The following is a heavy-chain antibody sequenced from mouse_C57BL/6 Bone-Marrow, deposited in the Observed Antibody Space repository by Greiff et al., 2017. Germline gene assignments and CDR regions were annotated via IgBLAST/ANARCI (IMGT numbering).Heavy chain of an antibody. D-gene: IGHD1-1*01. V-gene: IGHV5-16*01. CDR2: INYDGIST. CDR1: GFTFSDYY. CDR3: ARVLITPLFDY. J-gene: IGHJ2*01. Sequence: EVKLMESEGGLVQPGSSMKLSCTASGFTFSDYYMAWVRQVPEKGLEWVANINYDGISTYYLDSLKSRFIISIDNAKYILYLQMSSLKSEDTATYYCARVLITPLFDYWGQGTTLTVSS.